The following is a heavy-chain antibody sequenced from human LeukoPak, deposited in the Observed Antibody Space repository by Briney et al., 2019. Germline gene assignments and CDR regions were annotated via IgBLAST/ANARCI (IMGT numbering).Heavy chain of an antibody. Sequence: GASVKVSCKASGYTFTSYGISWVRQAPGQGLEWMGWISAYNGNTKYAQKLQGRVTMTTDTSTSTAYMELRSLRSDDTAVYYCARVGGAVLWFGELLYDDYWGQGTLVTVSS. CDR3: ARVGGAVLWFGELLYDDY. J-gene: IGHJ4*02. CDR2: ISAYNGNT. CDR1: GYTFTSYG. D-gene: IGHD3-10*01. V-gene: IGHV1-18*01.